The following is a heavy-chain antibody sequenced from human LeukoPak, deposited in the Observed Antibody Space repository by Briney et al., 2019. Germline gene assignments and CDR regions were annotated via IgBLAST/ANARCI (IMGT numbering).Heavy chain of an antibody. Sequence: ASVKVSCKASGCIFTDYYMHWVRQAPGQELGWMGRINPNSGNTNYAQKLQGRVTMTTDTSTSTAYMELRSLRSDDTAVYYCASFTYYDFWSGFDYWGQGTLVTVSS. D-gene: IGHD3-3*01. J-gene: IGHJ4*02. V-gene: IGHV1/OR15-1*04. CDR2: INPNSGNT. CDR1: GCIFTDYY. CDR3: ASFTYYDFWSGFDY.